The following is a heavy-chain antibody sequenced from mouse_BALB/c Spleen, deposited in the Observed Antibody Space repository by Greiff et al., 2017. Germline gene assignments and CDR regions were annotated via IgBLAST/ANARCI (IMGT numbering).Heavy chain of an antibody. CDR2: ISYSGST. Sequence: DVQLQESGPGLVKPSQSLSLTCTVTGYSITSDYAWNWIRQFPGNKLEWMSYISYSGSTSYNPSLKSRISITRDTSKNQFFLQLNSVTTEDTATYYCAGHYYGYWYFDVWGAGTTVTVSS. V-gene: IGHV3-2*02. CDR1: GYSITSDYA. CDR3: AGHYYGYWYFDV. D-gene: IGHD1-2*01. J-gene: IGHJ1*01.